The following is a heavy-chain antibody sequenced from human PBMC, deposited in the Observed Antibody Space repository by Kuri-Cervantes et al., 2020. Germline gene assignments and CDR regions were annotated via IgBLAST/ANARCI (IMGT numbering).Heavy chain of an antibody. J-gene: IGHJ3*01. CDR1: GYTFTSYG. V-gene: IGHV1-18*01. CDR2: ISAYHGNT. Sequence: ASVKVSCKASGYTFTSYGFSWVRQAPGQGLEWMGWISAYHGNTNYAQKLQGRVTITTDTSTSTAYMELRSLRSDDTAVYYRAGLWFWELYLHGAIELWGQGTMVTVSS. CDR3: AGLWFWELYLHGAIEL. D-gene: IGHD3-10*01.